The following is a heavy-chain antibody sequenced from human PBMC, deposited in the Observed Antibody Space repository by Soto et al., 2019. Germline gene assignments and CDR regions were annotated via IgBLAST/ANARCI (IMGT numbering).Heavy chain of an antibody. J-gene: IGHJ6*02. CDR1: GFTFSNAW. CDR3: TTSIAAAGTKPHNYYYGMDV. CDR2: IKSKTDGGTT. D-gene: IGHD6-13*01. Sequence: PGGSLRLSCAASGFTFSNAWMNWVRQAPGKGLEWVGRIKSKTDGGTTDYAAPVKGRFTISRDDSKNTLYLQMNSLKTEDTAVYYCTTSIAAAGTKPHNYYYGMDVWGQGTTVTVS. V-gene: IGHV3-15*07.